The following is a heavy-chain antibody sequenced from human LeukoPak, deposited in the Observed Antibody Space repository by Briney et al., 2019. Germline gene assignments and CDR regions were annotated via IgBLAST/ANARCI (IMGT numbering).Heavy chain of an antibody. J-gene: IGHJ4*02. D-gene: IGHD2-21*02. Sequence: LSLTCTVSGGSISSGGYYWSWIRQHPGKGLEWVSTISNGGGNTYYADSVKGRFAISRDNSKNTLYLQMNSLRAEDTAIYYCAKDRGVTLGDWHFDFWGQGTLVTVSS. CDR3: AKDRGVTLGDWHFDF. CDR2: ISNGGGNT. V-gene: IGHV3-23*01. CDR1: GGSISSGGYY.